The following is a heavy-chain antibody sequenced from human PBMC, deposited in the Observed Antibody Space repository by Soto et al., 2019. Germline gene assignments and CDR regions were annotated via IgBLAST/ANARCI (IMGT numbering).Heavy chain of an antibody. CDR3: ARKAWVRFDY. CDR2: VFHTGNT. CDR1: GYSMTRSVW. V-gene: IGHV4-4*02. J-gene: IGHJ4*02. Sequence: PSETLSLTCTVSGYSMTRSVWWTWVRQPPGKGLEWIGEVFHTGNTNYNPSLKSRVTMSVDKSTNEFSLKVTSVTAADTAIYYCARKAWVRFDYWGQGALVTVSS. D-gene: IGHD7-27*01.